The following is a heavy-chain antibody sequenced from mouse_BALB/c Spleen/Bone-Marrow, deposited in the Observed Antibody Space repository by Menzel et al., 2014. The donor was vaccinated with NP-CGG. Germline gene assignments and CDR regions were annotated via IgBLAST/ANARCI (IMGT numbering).Heavy chain of an antibody. D-gene: IGHD2-1*01. Sequence: QVQLQQSEPQLVRPGASVKISCRASGYSFTSYWMHWVKQRPGQGLEWIGMIDPSDSETRLNQKFKDKATLTVDKSSSTAYMQLSSPTSEDSAVYYCASPSDGNPFAYWGQGTLVTVSA. CDR1: GYSFTSYW. CDR2: IDPSDSET. J-gene: IGHJ3*01. CDR3: ASPSDGNPFAY. V-gene: IGHV1S126*01.